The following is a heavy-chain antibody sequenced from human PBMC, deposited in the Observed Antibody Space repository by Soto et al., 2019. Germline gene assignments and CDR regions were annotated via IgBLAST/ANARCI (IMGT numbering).Heavy chain of an antibody. D-gene: IGHD7-27*01. CDR2: VFHTGST. Sequence: PSETLSLTCTVSGDSMTRSVWWTWVRQPPGKGLEWIGEVFHTGSTNYNPPLKSRVTMSVDKSTNEFSLKVTSVTAADTAIYYCARKAWVRFDYWGQGALVTVSS. CDR1: GDSMTRSVW. CDR3: ARKAWVRFDY. V-gene: IGHV4-4*02. J-gene: IGHJ4*02.